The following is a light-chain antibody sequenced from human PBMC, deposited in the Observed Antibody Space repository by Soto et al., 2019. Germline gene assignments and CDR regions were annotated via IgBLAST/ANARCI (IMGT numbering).Light chain of an antibody. CDR1: QSISRW. CDR3: QQYNSYST. Sequence: DIEMTQSPCTLSTTIGDRVTITCGASQSISRWLAWYQEKPGKAPMLLICTASSLESGVPSSFSGSGSGTEFTLTIISLQPDDFATYYCQQYNSYSTFGQGTKVDI. V-gene: IGKV1-5*03. CDR2: TAS. J-gene: IGKJ1*01.